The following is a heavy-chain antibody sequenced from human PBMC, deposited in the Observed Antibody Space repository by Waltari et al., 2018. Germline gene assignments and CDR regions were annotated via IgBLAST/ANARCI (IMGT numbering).Heavy chain of an antibody. Sequence: EEQLVESGGGVVRPGGSLRLSCAASGFPLDHYAMAWVRQAPGKGLGWVSGINWDGSSTGYADSVKGRFTISRDNAKNSLHLHVKSLTAEDTAFYYCARVNSNYVNRFDPWGQGTLVIVSS. V-gene: IGHV3-20*04. D-gene: IGHD4-4*01. CDR3: ARVNSNYVNRFDP. CDR1: GFPLDHYA. CDR2: INWDGSST. J-gene: IGHJ5*02.